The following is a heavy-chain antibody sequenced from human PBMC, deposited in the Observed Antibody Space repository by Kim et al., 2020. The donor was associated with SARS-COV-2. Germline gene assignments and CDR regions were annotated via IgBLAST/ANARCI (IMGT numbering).Heavy chain of an antibody. J-gene: IGHJ1*01. CDR3: ARGSPYSSSWYGTTNRLYFQH. Sequence: SETLSLTCAVYGGSFSGYYWSWIRQPPGKGLEWIGEINHSGSTNYNPSLKSRVTISVDTSKNQFSLKLSSVTAADTAVYYCARGSPYSSSWYGTTNRLYFQHWGQGTLVTVSS. D-gene: IGHD6-13*01. V-gene: IGHV4-34*01. CDR2: INHSGST. CDR1: GGSFSGYY.